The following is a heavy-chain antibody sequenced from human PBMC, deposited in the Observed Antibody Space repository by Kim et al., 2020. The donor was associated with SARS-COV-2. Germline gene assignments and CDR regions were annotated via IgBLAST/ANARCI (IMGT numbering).Heavy chain of an antibody. D-gene: IGHD2-21*01. CDR1: GFTFSSYG. CDR3: ARGLLWSSLVGWFDP. V-gene: IGHV3-33*01. Sequence: GGSLRLSCAASGFTFSSYGMHWVRQAPGKGLEWVAVIWYDGSNKYYADSVKGRFTISRDNSKNTLYLQMNSLRAEDTAVYYCARGLLWSSLVGWFDPWGQGTLVTVSS. CDR2: IWYDGSNK. J-gene: IGHJ5*02.